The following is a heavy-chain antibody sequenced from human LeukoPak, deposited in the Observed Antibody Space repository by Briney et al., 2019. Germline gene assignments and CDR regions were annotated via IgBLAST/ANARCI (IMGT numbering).Heavy chain of an antibody. CDR3: TRDGPFRYSSSWYECYYYYYMDV. V-gene: IGHV3-49*04. J-gene: IGHJ6*03. CDR1: GFTFGDYA. Sequence: GGSLRLSCTASGFTFGDYAMSWVRQAPGKGLEWVGFIRSKAYGGTTEYAASVKGRFTISRDDSKSIACLQMNSLKTEDTAVYYCTRDGPFRYSSSWYECYYYYYMDVWGKGTTVTISS. CDR2: IRSKAYGGTT. D-gene: IGHD6-13*01.